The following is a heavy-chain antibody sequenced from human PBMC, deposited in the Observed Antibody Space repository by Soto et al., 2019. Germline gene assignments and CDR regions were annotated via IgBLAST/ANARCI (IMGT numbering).Heavy chain of an antibody. J-gene: IGHJ6*03. CDR2: IRSKANSYAT. V-gene: IGHV3-73*01. Sequence: GGSLRLSCAASGFTFSGSAMHWVRQASGKGLEWVGRIRSKANSYATAYAASVKGRFTISRDDSKNTAYLQMNSLKTEDTAVYYCTRHEVEYDFWSGYRIAPGYYYMDVWGKGTTVTVSS. CDR1: GFTFSGSA. CDR3: TRHEVEYDFWSGYRIAPGYYYMDV. D-gene: IGHD3-3*01.